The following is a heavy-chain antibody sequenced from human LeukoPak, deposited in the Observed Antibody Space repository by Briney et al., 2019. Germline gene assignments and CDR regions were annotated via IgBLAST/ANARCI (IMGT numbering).Heavy chain of an antibody. CDR1: GFSFSSYW. CDR3: ALSWGYFGSGSHLNY. CDR2: INSEGSTT. J-gene: IGHJ4*02. D-gene: IGHD3-10*01. V-gene: IGHV3-74*01. Sequence: GGSLRLSCAASGFSFSSYWMHWVRQAPGKGLLWVSRINSEGSTTHYADSVKGRFTISRDNAKNTLYLQMNSLRADDTAVYYCALSWGYFGSGSHLNYWGQGNLVTVSS.